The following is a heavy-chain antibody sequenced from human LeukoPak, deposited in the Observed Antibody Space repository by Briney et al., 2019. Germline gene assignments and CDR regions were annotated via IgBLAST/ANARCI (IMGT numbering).Heavy chain of an antibody. CDR2: ITPMFGTA. J-gene: IGHJ4*02. Sequence: SVKVSCKTSGGTFSSYAISWVRQAPGQGLEWMGGITPMFGTANYAQKFQGRVTITADESTSTAYMELSSLRSEDTAVYYCVRDGSYYDSSGYYYLYWGQGTLVTVSS. V-gene: IGHV1-69*13. CDR3: VRDGSYYDSSGYYYLY. D-gene: IGHD3-22*01. CDR1: GGTFSSYA.